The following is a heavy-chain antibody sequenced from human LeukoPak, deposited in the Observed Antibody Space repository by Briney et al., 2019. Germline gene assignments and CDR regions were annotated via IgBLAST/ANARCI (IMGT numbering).Heavy chain of an antibody. CDR2: ISYDGSNK. D-gene: IGHD3-22*01. CDR1: GFPFSSYA. V-gene: IGHV3-30-3*01. Sequence: GGSLRLSCAASGFPFSSYAMHWVRQAPGKGLEWVAVISYDGSNKYYADSVKGRFTTSRDNSKNTLYLQMNSLRAEDTAVYYCARDSSGDYWGQGTLVTVSS. J-gene: IGHJ4*02. CDR3: ARDSSGDY.